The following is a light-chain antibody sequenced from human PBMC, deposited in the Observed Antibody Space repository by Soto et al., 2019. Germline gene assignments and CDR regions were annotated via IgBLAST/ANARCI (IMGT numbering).Light chain of an antibody. Sequence: QSALTQPPSVSGAPGQRVTISCTGNSTNIGARYDVHWYRHFPGTAPKLLIYGSTNRPSGVPDRFSASKSDTSASLSITGLQAEDEADYYCQSYDSILRGVVFGGGTKLTVL. J-gene: IGLJ3*02. CDR1: STNIGARYD. V-gene: IGLV1-40*01. CDR2: GST. CDR3: QSYDSILRGVV.